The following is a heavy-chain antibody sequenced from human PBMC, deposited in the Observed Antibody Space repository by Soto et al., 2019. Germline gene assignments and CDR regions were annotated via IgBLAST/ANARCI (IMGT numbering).Heavy chain of an antibody. D-gene: IGHD2-15*01. CDR3: ARGCSGGSCYSGGYYYYGMDV. Sequence: PGESLKISCKGPGSSFTSYWIGWVRQMPGKGLEWMGIIYPGDSDTRYSPSFQGQVTISADKTISTAYLQWSSLKASDTAMYYCARGCSGGSCYSGGYYYYGMDVWGQGTTVTVSS. CDR2: IYPGDSDT. CDR1: GSSFTSYW. J-gene: IGHJ6*02. V-gene: IGHV5-51*01.